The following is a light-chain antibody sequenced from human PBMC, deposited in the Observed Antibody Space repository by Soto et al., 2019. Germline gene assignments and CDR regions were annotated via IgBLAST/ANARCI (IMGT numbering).Light chain of an antibody. CDR3: ASSTSDSLYV. CDR2: KVT. CDR1: SSDVGGNKY. Sequence: QSALTQPASVSGPAGQSITISCTGTSSDVGGNKYVSWYQQYPGKVPKLLINKVTNRPSGVSYRFSGSKSGNTASLTISALLAEDEADYFCASSTSDSLYVFGTGTKVTVL. V-gene: IGLV2-14*01. J-gene: IGLJ1*01.